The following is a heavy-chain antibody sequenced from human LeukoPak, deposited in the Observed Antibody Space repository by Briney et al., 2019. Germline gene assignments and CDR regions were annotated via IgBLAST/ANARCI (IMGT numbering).Heavy chain of an antibody. Sequence: ASETLSLTCTVSGGSISSSSYYWGWIRQPPGKGLEWIGSIYYSGSTYYNPSLKSRVTISVDTSKNQFSLKLSSVTAADTAVYYCARKGSSSSRALDYWGQGTLVTVSS. J-gene: IGHJ4*02. CDR1: GGSISSSSYY. D-gene: IGHD6-6*01. V-gene: IGHV4-39*07. CDR3: ARKGSSSSRALDY. CDR2: IYYSGST.